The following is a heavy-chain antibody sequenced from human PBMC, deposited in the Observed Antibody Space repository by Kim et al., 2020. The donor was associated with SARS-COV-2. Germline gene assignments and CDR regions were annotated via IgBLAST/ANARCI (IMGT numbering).Heavy chain of an antibody. CDR3: ARAKGGSWLRPFDY. Sequence: AQKFQGRVTMTRNTSISTAYMELSSLRSEDTAVYYCARAKGGSWLRPFDYWGQGTLVTVSS. J-gene: IGHJ4*02. V-gene: IGHV1-8*01. D-gene: IGHD6-13*01.